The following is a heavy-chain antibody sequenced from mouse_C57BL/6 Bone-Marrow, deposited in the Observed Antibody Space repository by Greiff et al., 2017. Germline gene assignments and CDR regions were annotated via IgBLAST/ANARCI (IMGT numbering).Heavy chain of an antibody. CDR3: ARSEGYFHCDY. D-gene: IGHD1-1*01. CDR2: FYPGSSCI. Sequence: VQLQQPGAELVKPGASVKLSCKASGYTFTEYTIHWVKQRSGQGLEWIGGFYPGSSCIKYNEKFKDKATLTVDKSSSTVYMELSSLTSEDSAVYFCARSEGYFHCDYWGQGTSLTVSS. CDR1: GYTFTEYT. V-gene: IGHV1-62-2*01. J-gene: IGHJ4*01.